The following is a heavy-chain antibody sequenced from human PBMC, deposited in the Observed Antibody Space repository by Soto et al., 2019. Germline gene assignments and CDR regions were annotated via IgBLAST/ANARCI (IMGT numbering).Heavy chain of an antibody. Sequence: SETLSVTCTVSGGSVDSNRYYWGWIRQPPGKGLEWIGSIFYTGSTYYSPSLKGRLIISVDPSKNQFSLKLTSVTAADTAVYYCVRIRIAAAGTAQTRKKNWFDPWGQGTLVTVSS. CDR1: GGSVDSNRYY. V-gene: IGHV4-39*07. D-gene: IGHD6-13*01. CDR3: VRIRIAAAGTAQTRKKNWFDP. CDR2: IFYTGST. J-gene: IGHJ5*02.